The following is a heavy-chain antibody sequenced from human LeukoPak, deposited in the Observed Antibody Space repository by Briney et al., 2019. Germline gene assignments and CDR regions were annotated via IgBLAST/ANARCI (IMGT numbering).Heavy chain of an antibody. V-gene: IGHV4-34*01. Sequence: SETLSLTCAVYGGSFSGYYWSWIRQPPGNGLEWIGEINHSGSTNYNPSLKSRVTISVDTSKNQFSLKLSSVTAADTAVYYCARAEYDTSGYYIDYWGQGTLVTVSS. D-gene: IGHD3-22*01. CDR3: ARAEYDTSGYYIDY. CDR2: INHSGST. CDR1: GGSFSGYY. J-gene: IGHJ4*02.